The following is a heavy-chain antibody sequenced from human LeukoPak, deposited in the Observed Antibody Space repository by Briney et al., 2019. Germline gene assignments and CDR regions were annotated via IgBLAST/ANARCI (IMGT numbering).Heavy chain of an antibody. Sequence: GGSLRLSCAASGFTFSNYWMHWVRQAPGKGLVWVSRIDPDGSNTTCADSVKGRFTISRDNAKNTLYLQMNSLRAEDTAVYYCARILYCTSISCYSSWGQGTLVTVSS. CDR3: ARILYCTSISCYSS. V-gene: IGHV3-74*01. D-gene: IGHD2-2*01. J-gene: IGHJ1*01. CDR1: GFTFSNYW. CDR2: IDPDGSNT.